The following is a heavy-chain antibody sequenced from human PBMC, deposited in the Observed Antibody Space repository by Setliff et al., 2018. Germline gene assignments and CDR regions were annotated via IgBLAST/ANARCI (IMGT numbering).Heavy chain of an antibody. CDR2: VYYTGAT. V-gene: IGHV4-39*01. CDR3: ARHLVGATTPLDY. J-gene: IGHJ4*02. Sequence: SETLSLTCTVSGDSIRSSEYYWVWIRQPPGKGLEWLGSVYYTGATYYNPSLKSRVTISVDTSKNQFSLKVSSVTAADTAVYYCARHLVGATTPLDYWGQGTLVTVSS. CDR1: GDSIRSSEYY. D-gene: IGHD1-26*01.